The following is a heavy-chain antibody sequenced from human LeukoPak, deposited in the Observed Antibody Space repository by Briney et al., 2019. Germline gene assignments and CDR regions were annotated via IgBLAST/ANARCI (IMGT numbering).Heavy chain of an antibody. CDR3: ASLFLEWLTPIFDY. CDR2: INPNSGGT. D-gene: IGHD3-3*01. J-gene: IGHJ4*02. CDR1: GYTFTGYY. V-gene: IGHV1-2*02. Sequence: ASVTVSCKASGYTFTGYYMHWVRQAPGQGLEWMGWINPNSGGTNYAQKFQGRVTTTRDTSISTAYMELSRLRSDDTAVYYCASLFLEWLTPIFDYWGQGTLVTVSS.